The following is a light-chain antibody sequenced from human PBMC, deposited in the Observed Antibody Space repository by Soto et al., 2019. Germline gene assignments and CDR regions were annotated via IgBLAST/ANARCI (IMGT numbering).Light chain of an antibody. CDR3: QQYGRSQFT. CDR2: VAS. J-gene: IGKJ3*01. V-gene: IGKV3-20*01. Sequence: EIVLTQSPGTLSLSPGERATLSCRASQSVSSNYLAWYQQIPGQAPRLLIYVASRRATGIPDRFSGSGSGTDFTLTISSLEPEDFAVYYCQQYGRSQFTFGPGTRVDIK. CDR1: QSVSSNY.